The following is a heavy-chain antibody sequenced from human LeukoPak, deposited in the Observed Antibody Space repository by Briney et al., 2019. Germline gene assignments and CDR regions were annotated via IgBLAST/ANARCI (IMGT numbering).Heavy chain of an antibody. D-gene: IGHD3-3*01. CDR3: ARGLFGVVIDKFDY. CDR2: IYYSGST. J-gene: IGHJ4*02. CDR1: GGSISSGDYY. Sequence: SETLSLTCTVSGGSISSGDYYWSWIRQPPGQGLERIGYIYYSGSTYYNPSLKGRVTISVDTSKNQFSLKLSSVTAADTAVYYCARGLFGVVIDKFDYWGQGTLVTVSS. V-gene: IGHV4-30-4*08.